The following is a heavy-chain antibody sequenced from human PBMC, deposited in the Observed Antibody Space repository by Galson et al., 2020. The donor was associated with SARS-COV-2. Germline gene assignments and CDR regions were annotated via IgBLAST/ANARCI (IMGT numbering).Heavy chain of an antibody. D-gene: IGHD3-9*01. CDR1: GYTFTNYD. CDR2: MNPKSGNT. J-gene: IGHJ6*03. Sequence: GESLKISCKASGYTFTNYDINWVRQVPGQGLEWMGWMNPKSGNTGYAQKFQGRVTITRDTSISTAYMELSSLKSEHTAVYYCARASKHYNILTGYLHYYYYYMDVWGKGTTVTISS. CDR3: ARASKHYNILTGYLHYYYYYMDV. V-gene: IGHV1-8*03.